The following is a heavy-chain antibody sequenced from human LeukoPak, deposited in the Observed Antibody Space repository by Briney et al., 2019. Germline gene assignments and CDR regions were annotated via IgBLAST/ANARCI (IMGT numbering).Heavy chain of an antibody. CDR3: VRDRDGYNY. CDR1: GFTFDDYA. Sequence: GGSLRLSCAASGFTFDDYAMHWVRQAPGKGLEWVSGISWNSGSIGYADSVKGRFTISRDNAKNSLYLQMNSLRAEDTALYYCVRDRDGYNYWGQGTLVTVSS. J-gene: IGHJ4*02. CDR2: ISWNSGSI. V-gene: IGHV3-9*01. D-gene: IGHD5-24*01.